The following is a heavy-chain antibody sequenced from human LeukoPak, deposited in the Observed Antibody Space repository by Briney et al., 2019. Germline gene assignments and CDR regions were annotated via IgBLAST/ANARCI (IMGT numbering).Heavy chain of an antibody. D-gene: IGHD4-11*01. CDR1: GFTFSSYA. Sequence: GGSLRLSCAASGFTFSSYAMHWVRQAPSKGLEWVAVISYDGSNKYYADSVKGRFTISRDNAKNTLYLQMDSLRAEDSAVYYCVRDLMGYNNYVFDYWGQGTLVTVSS. CDR2: ISYDGSNK. CDR3: VRDLMGYNNYVFDY. J-gene: IGHJ4*02. V-gene: IGHV3-30-3*01.